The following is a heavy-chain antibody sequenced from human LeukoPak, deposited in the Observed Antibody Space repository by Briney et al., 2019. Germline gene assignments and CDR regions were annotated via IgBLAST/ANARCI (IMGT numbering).Heavy chain of an antibody. V-gene: IGHV3-30-3*01. CDR2: ISYDGSNK. D-gene: IGHD3/OR15-3a*01. CDR3: ARDPADWDYFDY. J-gene: IGHJ4*02. Sequence: GRSLRLSCAASGFTFSSYAMHWVRQAPGKGLEWVAVISYDGSNKYYADSGQGRFTISRDNSKNTLYLQMTSLRAEDTAVYYCARDPADWDYFDYWGQGTLVTVSS. CDR1: GFTFSSYA.